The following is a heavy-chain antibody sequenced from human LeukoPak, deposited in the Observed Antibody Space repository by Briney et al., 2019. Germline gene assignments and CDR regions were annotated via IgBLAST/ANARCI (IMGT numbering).Heavy chain of an antibody. CDR3: TTLGGFDY. CDR1: GFTFSNAW. CDR2: IKSKSEGGTT. Sequence: PGGSLSLSCAASGFTFSNAWMSWVRQAPGKGLEWVGRIKSKSEGGTTDYAAPVKGRFSISRDDSKNALSLQMNSLKTEDTAMYYCTTLGGFDYWGQGTLVTVSS. D-gene: IGHD3-16*01. J-gene: IGHJ4*02. V-gene: IGHV3-15*01.